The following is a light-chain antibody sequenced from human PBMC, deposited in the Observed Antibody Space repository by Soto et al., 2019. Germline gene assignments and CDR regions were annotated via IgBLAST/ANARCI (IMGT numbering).Light chain of an antibody. J-gene: IGKJ5*01. V-gene: IGKV3-11*01. CDR3: QQRSNWPLSIT. CDR2: DAS. CDR1: QGINRN. Sequence: IVMTQYPATLSVSPWESVTLSCRASQGINRNLAWYQQKPGQAPRLLIYDASNRATGIPARFSGSGSGTDFTLTIGSLEPEDFAVYYCQQRSNWPLSITFGQGTRLEIK.